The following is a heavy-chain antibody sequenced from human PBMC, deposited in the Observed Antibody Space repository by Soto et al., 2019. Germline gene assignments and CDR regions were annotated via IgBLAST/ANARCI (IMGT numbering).Heavy chain of an antibody. CDR2: ISYDGSNK. J-gene: IGHJ4*02. D-gene: IGHD3-22*01. CDR3: AKAPRSGTMIVLYYFDY. V-gene: IGHV3-30*18. CDR1: GFTFSSYG. Sequence: GGSLRLSCAASGFTFSSYGMHWVRQAPGKGLEWVAVISYDGSNKYYADSVKGRFTISRDNSKNTLYLQMNSLRAEDTAVYYCAKAPRSGTMIVLYYFDYWGQGTLVTVSS.